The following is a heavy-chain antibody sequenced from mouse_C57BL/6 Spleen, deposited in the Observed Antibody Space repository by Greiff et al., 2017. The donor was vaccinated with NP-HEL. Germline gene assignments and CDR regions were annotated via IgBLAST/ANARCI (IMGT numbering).Heavy chain of an antibody. CDR2: INPNNGGT. Sequence: EAQLVESGPELVKPGASVKIPCKASGYTFTDYNMDWVKQSHGKSLEWIGDINPNNGGTIYNQKFKGKATLTVDKSSSTAYMELRSLTSEDTAVYYCARRTLDYWGQGTTLTVSS. CDR1: GYTFTDYN. V-gene: IGHV1-18*01. CDR3: ARRTLDY. J-gene: IGHJ2*01.